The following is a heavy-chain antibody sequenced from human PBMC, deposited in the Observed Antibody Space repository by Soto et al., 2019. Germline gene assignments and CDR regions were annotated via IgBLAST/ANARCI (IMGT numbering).Heavy chain of an antibody. Sequence: SETLSLTCTVSGDSINIDNYYWGWIRQPPGKGLEWIGSIYYTGDTYYSPSLKSRVTISLDASTNQFSLRLTSVSVADTAMYYCARQATTSWSYWGQGTQVTVSS. CDR2: IYYTGDT. CDR1: GDSINIDNYY. J-gene: IGHJ4*02. D-gene: IGHD2-2*01. V-gene: IGHV4-39*01. CDR3: ARQATTSWSY.